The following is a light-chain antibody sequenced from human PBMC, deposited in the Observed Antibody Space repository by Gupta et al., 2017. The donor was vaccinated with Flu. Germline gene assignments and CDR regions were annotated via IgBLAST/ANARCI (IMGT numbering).Light chain of an antibody. CDR3: AAWDDSLNNWV. J-gene: IGLJ3*02. CDR1: SSNIGSNG. Sequence: SSSNIGSNGVTWYQQLPGTAPKLIIYSSNLRSSGVPDRLSGSKSGASASLAISGLQSEDEADYYCAAWDDSLNNWVFAGGTELTVL. CDR2: SSN. V-gene: IGLV1-44*01.